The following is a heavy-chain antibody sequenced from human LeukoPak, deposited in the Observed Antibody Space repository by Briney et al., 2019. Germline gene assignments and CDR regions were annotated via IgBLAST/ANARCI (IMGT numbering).Heavy chain of an antibody. Sequence: GGSLRLSCAASGFTFSSYSMNWVRQAPGKGLEWVSYISSSSSTIYYADSVKGRFTISRDNAKNSLYLQTNSLRAEDTAVYYCAITPGTYYDYVWGSQEIDYWGQGTLVTVSS. CDR2: ISSSSSTI. D-gene: IGHD3-16*01. CDR3: AITPGTYYDYVWGSQEIDY. CDR1: GFTFSSYS. V-gene: IGHV3-48*04. J-gene: IGHJ4*02.